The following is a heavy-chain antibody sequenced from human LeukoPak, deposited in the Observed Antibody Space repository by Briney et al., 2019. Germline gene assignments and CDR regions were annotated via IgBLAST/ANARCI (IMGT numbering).Heavy chain of an antibody. CDR2: IRYDGNTK. J-gene: IGHJ4*02. Sequence: GGSLRLSCAAPGFTFSSYGRHWVRRAPGKGREGVAFIRYDGNTKYYVDSVKGRFTISRDNSKNTLYLQMNSLRAEDTAVYYCAKRDRMYTSGSYYFDYWGQGTLVTVSS. CDR3: AKRDRMYTSGSYYFDY. D-gene: IGHD6-19*01. CDR1: GFTFSSYG. V-gene: IGHV3-30*02.